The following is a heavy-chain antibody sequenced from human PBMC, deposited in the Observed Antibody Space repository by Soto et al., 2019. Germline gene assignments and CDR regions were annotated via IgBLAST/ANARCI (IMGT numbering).Heavy chain of an antibody. CDR1: GFTLSSYV. J-gene: IGHJ3*01. V-gene: IGHV3-30-3*01. CDR2: ISYAGNDN. CDR3: ARDRQQWLEPAGGALPF. D-gene: IGHD6-19*01. Sequence: QVQLVESGGGVVQPGRSLRLSCAASGFTLSSYVMHWVRQAPGKGLEWVARISYAGNDNYYADSVKGRFTISRDNSKKTLYLQMTSLRADDTAVYYCARDRQQWLEPAGGALPFWGQGTMVIV.